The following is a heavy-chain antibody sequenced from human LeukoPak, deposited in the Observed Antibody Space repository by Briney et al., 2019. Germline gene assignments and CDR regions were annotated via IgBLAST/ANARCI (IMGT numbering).Heavy chain of an antibody. CDR1: GVSISGHS. V-gene: IGHV4-59*08. J-gene: IGHJ4*02. CDR2: VYDSGTT. Sequence: SETLSLTCTVSGVSISGHSWSWIRQPPGKGLEWIGHVYDSGTTNYNPSLKSRIPISVDTANNQSSLKLSSVTAADTALYYCARLSGYSYTDSWGRGTLVTVSS. D-gene: IGHD5-18*01. CDR3: ARLSGYSYTDS.